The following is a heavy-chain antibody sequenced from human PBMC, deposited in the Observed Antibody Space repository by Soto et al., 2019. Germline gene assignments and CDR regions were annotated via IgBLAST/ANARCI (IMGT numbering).Heavy chain of an antibody. CDR3: ATAPYYDFLPFRLDP. Sequence: GASVKVSCKVSGYTLTELSMHWVRQAPGKGLEWMGGFDPEDGETIYAQKFQGRVTMTEDTSTDTAYMELSSLRSEDTAVYYCATAPYYDFLPFRLDPWGQGTLVTVSS. D-gene: IGHD3-3*01. CDR1: GYTLTELS. CDR2: FDPEDGET. J-gene: IGHJ5*02. V-gene: IGHV1-24*01.